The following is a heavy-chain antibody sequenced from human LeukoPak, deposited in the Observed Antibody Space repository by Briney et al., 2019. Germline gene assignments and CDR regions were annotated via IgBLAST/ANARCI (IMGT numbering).Heavy chain of an antibody. J-gene: IGHJ4*02. CDR3: ARHVCSSTSCYYDY. CDR2: IYHSGST. D-gene: IGHD2-2*01. V-gene: IGHV4-4*02. CDR1: GGSISSSNW. Sequence: PSETLSLTCAVSGGSISSSNWWNWVRQTPGKGLEWIGEIYHSGSTNYNPSLKSRVTISVDTSKNQFSLKLSSVTAADTAVYYCARHVCSSTSCYYDYWGQGTLVTVSS.